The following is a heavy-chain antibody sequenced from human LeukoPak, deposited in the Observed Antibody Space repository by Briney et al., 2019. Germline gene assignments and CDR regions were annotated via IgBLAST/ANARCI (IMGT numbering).Heavy chain of an antibody. CDR2: ISSSSSYI. D-gene: IGHD4-11*01. Sequence: PGGSLRLSCAVSGFTFSSYSMNWVRQAPGKGLEWVSSISSSSSYIYYADSVKGRFTISRDNAKNSLYLQMNSLRAEDTAVYYCARYPRFGMTTAWFDPWGQGTLVTVSS. CDR3: ARYPRFGMTTAWFDP. V-gene: IGHV3-21*01. CDR1: GFTFSSYS. J-gene: IGHJ5*02.